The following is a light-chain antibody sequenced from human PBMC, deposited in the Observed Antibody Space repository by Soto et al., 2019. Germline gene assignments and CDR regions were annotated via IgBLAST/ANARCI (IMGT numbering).Light chain of an antibody. CDR3: SSYTSSSTWV. V-gene: IGLV2-14*01. CDR1: SSDVGGYNC. Sequence: QSVLTQPASVSGSPGQSITISCTGTSSDVGGYNCVSWYQQYPGKAPKLMIYEVSNRPSGVSYRFSGSKSGNTASLTISGLQAEDEADYYCSSYTSSSTWVFGGGTKLTVL. CDR2: EVS. J-gene: IGLJ3*02.